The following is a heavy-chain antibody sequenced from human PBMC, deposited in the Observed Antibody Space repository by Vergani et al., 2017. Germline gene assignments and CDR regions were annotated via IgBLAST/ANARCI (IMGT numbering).Heavy chain of an antibody. D-gene: IGHD6-13*01. CDR2: ISGDGGST. J-gene: IGHJ4*02. V-gene: IGHV3-43*02. CDR3: AKDREAAAGYYFDY. Sequence: EVQLVESGGGVVQPGGSLRLSCAASGFTFDDYAMHWVRQAPGKGLEWVSLISGDGGSTYYADSVKGRFTISRDNSKNSLYLQMNSLRTEVTALYYCAKDREAAAGYYFDYWGQGTLVTVSS. CDR1: GFTFDDYA.